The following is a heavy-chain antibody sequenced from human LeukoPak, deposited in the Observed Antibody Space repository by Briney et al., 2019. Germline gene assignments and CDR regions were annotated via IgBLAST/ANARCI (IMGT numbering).Heavy chain of an antibody. J-gene: IGHJ6*04. D-gene: IGHD2-2*01. V-gene: IGHV1-69*06. CDR3: ARERRYCSSTSCYGTYYYYYGMDV. Sequence: SVTVSCKASGGTFISYAISWVRQAPGQGLEWMGGIIPIFGTANYAQKFQGRVTITADKSTSTAFMELSSLRSEDTAVYYCARERRYCSSTSCYGTYYYYYGMDVWGKGTTVTVSS. CDR1: GGTFISYA. CDR2: IIPIFGTA.